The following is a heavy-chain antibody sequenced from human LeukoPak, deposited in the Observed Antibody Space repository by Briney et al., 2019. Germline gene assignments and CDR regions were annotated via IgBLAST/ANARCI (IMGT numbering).Heavy chain of an antibody. Sequence: GGSLRLSCAASGFTFSSYAMSWVRQAPGKGLEWVSSISSSSSYIYYADSVKGRFTISRDNAKNSLYLQMNSLRAEDTAVYYCARSRDYYDSSGYFVLRYWGQGTLVTVSS. V-gene: IGHV3-21*01. D-gene: IGHD3-22*01. J-gene: IGHJ4*02. CDR3: ARSRDYYDSSGYFVLRY. CDR2: ISSSSSYI. CDR1: GFTFSSYA.